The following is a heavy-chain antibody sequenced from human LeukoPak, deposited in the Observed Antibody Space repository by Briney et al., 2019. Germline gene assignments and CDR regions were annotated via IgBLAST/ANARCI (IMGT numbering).Heavy chain of an antibody. CDR3: ARDLLFQSSGYRPFDI. CDR1: GFTFSDDW. CDR2: IKDDGSEQ. D-gene: IGHD3-22*01. J-gene: IGHJ4*02. Sequence: PGGSLRLSCVASGFTFSDDWMTWVRQAPQKGLEWVAKIKDDGSEQWIADSVKGRFTISRDNARNSVFLHLNRLRLDDTAVYYCARDLLFQSSGYRPFDIWGRGTRVSVSS. V-gene: IGHV3-7*01.